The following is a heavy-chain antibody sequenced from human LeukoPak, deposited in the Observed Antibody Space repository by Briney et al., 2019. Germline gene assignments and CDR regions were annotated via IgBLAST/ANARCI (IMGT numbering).Heavy chain of an antibody. CDR1: GVTFSSYA. CDR2: ISYDGSNK. Sequence: GGSLRLFCAASGVTFSSYAMHWVRQAPGKGLEWVAVISYDGSNKYYADSVKGPFTISRDNSKNTLYLQMNSLRAEDTAVYYCARAGPYSWGQGTLVTVSS. CDR3: ARAGPYS. V-gene: IGHV3-30*04. J-gene: IGHJ4*02.